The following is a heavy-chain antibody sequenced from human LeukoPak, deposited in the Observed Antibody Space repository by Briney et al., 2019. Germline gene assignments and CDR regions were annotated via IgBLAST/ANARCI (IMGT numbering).Heavy chain of an antibody. Sequence: GGSLRLSCAASGFTFSSYAMSWVRQAPGKGLEWVSIISGSGGSTYYADSVKGRFTLSRDNSKNTLYLQMNSLRAEDTAVYYCAKDVRIAAAGTGYYGMDVWGQGTTVTVSS. D-gene: IGHD6-13*01. CDR1: GFTFSSYA. J-gene: IGHJ6*02. CDR3: AKDVRIAAAGTGYYGMDV. V-gene: IGHV3-23*01. CDR2: ISGSGGST.